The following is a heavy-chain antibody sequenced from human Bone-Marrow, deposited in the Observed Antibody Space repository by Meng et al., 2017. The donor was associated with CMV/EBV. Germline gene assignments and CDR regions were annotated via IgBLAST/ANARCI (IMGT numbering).Heavy chain of an antibody. J-gene: IGHJ4*02. D-gene: IGHD2-15*01. CDR2: ISPKTGGT. CDR3: ARVKVGGPSGRYFDY. CDR1: GFTFTDYY. Sequence: ASVKVSCKTSGFTFTDYYMHWVRQSPGQGLEWMGWISPKTGGTAYAQKFQGRVTLTRDTSISTAYLDLSRLKSDDTAVYYCARVKVGGPSGRYFDYWGQGTLVTVSS. V-gene: IGHV1-2*02.